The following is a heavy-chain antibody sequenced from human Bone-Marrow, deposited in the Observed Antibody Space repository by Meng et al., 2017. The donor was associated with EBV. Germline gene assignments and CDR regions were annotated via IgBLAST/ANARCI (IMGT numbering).Heavy chain of an antibody. D-gene: IGHD2-2*01. CDR1: GDTLTNYG. CDR3: AAPKYCSGTSCYEVFDF. CDR2: IIPVSGTT. Sequence: QVQLVQLGAEVKKTGSSVRVSCRASGDTLTNYGISWVRQAPGQGLEWMGGIIPVSGTTNYAQKFQDRLTITADESTNTAYMDLSSLGFEDTAMYYCAAPKYCSGTSCYEVFDFWGQGSLVTVSS. J-gene: IGHJ4*02. V-gene: IGHV1-69*01.